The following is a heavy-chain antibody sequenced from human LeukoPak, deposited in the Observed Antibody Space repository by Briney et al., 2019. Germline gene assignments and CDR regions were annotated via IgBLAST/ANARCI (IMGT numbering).Heavy chain of an antibody. J-gene: IGHJ4*02. D-gene: IGHD3-22*01. CDR3: ARVADSSGYSRGYYFDY. V-gene: IGHV1-18*01. CDR2: ISAYNGNT. Sequence: ASVKVSCKASGYTFTSYGISWVRQAPGQGLEWMGWISAYNGNTNYAQKFQGRVTITTDESTSTAYMELSSLRSEDTAVYYCARVADSSGYSRGYYFDYWGQGTLVTVSS. CDR1: GYTFTSYG.